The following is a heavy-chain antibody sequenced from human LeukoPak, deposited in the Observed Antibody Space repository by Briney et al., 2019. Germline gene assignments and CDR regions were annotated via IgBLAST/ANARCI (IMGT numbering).Heavy chain of an antibody. D-gene: IGHD1-1*01. CDR2: IHYSGST. CDR1: GGSIRAGRYY. J-gene: IGHJ3*02. V-gene: IGHV4-39*01. CDR3: ARLSNDAFDI. Sequence: SETLSLTCTVSGGSIRAGRYYSGWIRQPPGKGLEWIGSIHYSGSTHYNPSLKSRVTISVDTSKNQFSLKLSSVTAADTAVFYCARLSNDAFDIWGQGTMVTVFS.